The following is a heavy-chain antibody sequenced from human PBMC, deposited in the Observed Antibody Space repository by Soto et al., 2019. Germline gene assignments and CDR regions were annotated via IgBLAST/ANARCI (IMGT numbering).Heavy chain of an antibody. Sequence: PGGSLRLSCAASGFSFHSHEMNWVRQAPGKGLEWVSHISSGSTMHYADSVKGRFTISRDNAKNSLYLQMNNLRAEDTAVYFCARGYSSGWSRGGYFDYWGQGALVTVSS. CDR3: ARGYSSGWSRGGYFDY. J-gene: IGHJ4*02. CDR2: ISSGSTM. D-gene: IGHD6-19*01. CDR1: GFSFHSHE. V-gene: IGHV3-48*03.